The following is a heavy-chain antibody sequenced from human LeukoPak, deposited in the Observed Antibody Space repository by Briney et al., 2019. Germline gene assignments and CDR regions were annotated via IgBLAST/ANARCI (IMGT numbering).Heavy chain of an antibody. CDR1: GFTFDDYA. D-gene: IGHD1-26*01. J-gene: IGHJ4*02. CDR2: ISGDGGST. V-gene: IGHV3-43*02. CDR3: AKVFSGNYGLSDY. Sequence: GGSLRLSCAASGFTFDDYAMRWVRQPPGKGLEWVSLISGDGGSTYYADSVKGRFTISRDNSKNSLYLQMNSPRTEDTALYYCAKVFSGNYGLSDYWGQGTLVTVSS.